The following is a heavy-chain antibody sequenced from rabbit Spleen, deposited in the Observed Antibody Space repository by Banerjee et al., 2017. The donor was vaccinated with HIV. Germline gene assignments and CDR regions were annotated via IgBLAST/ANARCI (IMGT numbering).Heavy chain of an antibody. CDR1: GFSLSRDYW. Sequence: QEQLEESGGDLVKPEGSLTLTCTASGFSLSRDYWICWVRQAPGKGLEWIACIDAGVKGTTYYASWAKGRFAVSKTSPTTVTLQMTSLTAADMATYFCVREVAGRFGLWGQGTLVTVS. D-gene: IGHD4-1*01. J-gene: IGHJ3*01. CDR2: IDAGVKGTT. V-gene: IGHV1S45*01. CDR3: VREVAGRFGL.